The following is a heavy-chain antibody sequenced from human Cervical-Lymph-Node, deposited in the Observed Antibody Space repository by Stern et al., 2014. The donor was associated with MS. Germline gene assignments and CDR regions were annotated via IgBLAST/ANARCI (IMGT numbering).Heavy chain of an antibody. V-gene: IGHV3-21*01. CDR2: ISSSSSCI. J-gene: IGHJ6*02. D-gene: IGHD2-2*01. CDR1: GFTFSSYS. CDR3: ARDREGYCSSTSCYGYYYYYGMDV. Sequence: EVQLEESGGGLVKPGGSLRLSCAASGFTFSSYSMNWVRQAPGKGLEWVSSISSSSSCIYYADSVQGRFTISRDNAKNSLYLQMNSLRAEDTAVYYCARDREGYCSSTSCYGYYYYYGMDVWGQGTTVTVSS.